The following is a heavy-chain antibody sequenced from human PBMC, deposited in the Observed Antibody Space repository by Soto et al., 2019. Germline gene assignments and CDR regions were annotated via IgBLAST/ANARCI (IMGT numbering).Heavy chain of an antibody. J-gene: IGHJ4*02. D-gene: IGHD4-4*01. CDR1: GFSFSSYG. CDR2: ITYDGSDT. Sequence: QEQLVESGGGVVQPGTSLRLSCGASGFSFSSYGMHWVRQASGKGLEWVAFITYDGSDTYYVDSVKGRFTVSRHNSKNTLYLQMNSRKPEDTSIYSCAKDSVFEYSFGQHGFDSWGQGTLVTVSS. V-gene: IGHV3-30*18. CDR3: AKDSVFEYSFGQHGFDS.